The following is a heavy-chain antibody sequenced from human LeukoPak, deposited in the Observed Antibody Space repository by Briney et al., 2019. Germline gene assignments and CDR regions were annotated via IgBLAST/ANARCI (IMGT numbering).Heavy chain of an antibody. Sequence: GGSLRLSCAASGFTFSSYAMSWVRQAPGKGLEWVSAISGSGGSTYYADSVKGRFTISRDNSKNTLYLQMNSLRAEDTAVYYCANSLPLGGWYGQVLRGTDYWGQGTLVTVSS. D-gene: IGHD6-19*01. V-gene: IGHV3-23*01. CDR1: GFTFSSYA. CDR2: ISGSGGST. J-gene: IGHJ4*02. CDR3: ANSLPLGGWYGQVLRGTDY.